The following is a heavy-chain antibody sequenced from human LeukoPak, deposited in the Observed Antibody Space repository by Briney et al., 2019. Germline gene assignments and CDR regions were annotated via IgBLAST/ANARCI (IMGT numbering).Heavy chain of an antibody. Sequence: SETLSLTCTVSGGSISSYYWSWIRQPPGKGLEWIGYIYYSGSTNYNPSLKSRVTISVDTSKNQFSLKLSSVTAADTAVYYCARHGGATVTVFDYWGQGTLVTVSS. D-gene: IGHD4-17*01. V-gene: IGHV4-59*08. CDR2: IYYSGST. CDR3: ARHGGATVTVFDY. CDR1: GGSISSYY. J-gene: IGHJ4*02.